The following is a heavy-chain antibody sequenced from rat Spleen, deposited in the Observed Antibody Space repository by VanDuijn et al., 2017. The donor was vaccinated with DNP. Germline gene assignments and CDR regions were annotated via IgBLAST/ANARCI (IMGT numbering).Heavy chain of an antibody. CDR2: MWYDGDT. Sequence: QVQLKESGPGLVQPSETLSLTCTVSGFSLTTYSVSWVRQPSGKGPEWMGKMWYDGDTAYNSALKSRLSISRDTSKSQVLLKMNSLQTEDTAMYFCARWGYTTDYAMDAWGQGTSVTVSS. J-gene: IGHJ4*01. CDR1: GFSLTTYS. D-gene: IGHD1-6*01. V-gene: IGHV2-16*01. CDR3: ARWGYTTDYAMDA.